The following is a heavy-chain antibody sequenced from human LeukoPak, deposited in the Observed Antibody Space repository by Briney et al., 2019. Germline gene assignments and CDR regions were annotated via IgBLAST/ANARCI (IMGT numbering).Heavy chain of an antibody. Sequence: ASVKVSCKASGYTFTGYYMHWVRQPPGQGLEWMGWINPNSGGTNYAQKFQGRVTMTRDTSISTAYMELSRLRSDDTAVYYCARVWSIVVATTGYYYYGMDVWGQGTTVTVSS. D-gene: IGHD1-26*01. CDR2: INPNSGGT. CDR3: ARVWSIVVATTGYYYYGMDV. CDR1: GYTFTGYY. V-gene: IGHV1-2*02. J-gene: IGHJ6*02.